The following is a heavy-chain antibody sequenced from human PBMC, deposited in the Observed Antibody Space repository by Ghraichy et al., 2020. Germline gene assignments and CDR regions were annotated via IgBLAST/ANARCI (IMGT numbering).Heavy chain of an antibody. CDR3: ARGGTPAYKYYFGLDV. CDR2: ISHRGSA. Sequence: SETLSLTCTVSGYSISSGYFWGWIRQSPGRGLQWIGSISHRGSAYYSLSLGYRVTISRDTSKNQFSLQLSSVTAADTAVYYCARGGTPAYKYYFGLDVWGKGITVTVSA. V-gene: IGHV4-38-2*02. CDR1: GYSISSGYF. J-gene: IGHJ6*04. D-gene: IGHD5-24*01.